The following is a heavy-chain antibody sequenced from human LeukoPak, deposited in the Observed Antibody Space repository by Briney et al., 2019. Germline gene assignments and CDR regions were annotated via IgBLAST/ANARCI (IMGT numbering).Heavy chain of an antibody. CDR3: AKSWDAFDF. V-gene: IGHV3-7*03. Sequence: PGGSLRLSCAASGFTFSSYWMSWVRQAPGKGLEWVANIKQDGSEKYYVDSVKGRFTISRDNSKNTLYLQMNTLRAEDTAVYYCAKSWDAFDFWGQGTMVTVSS. D-gene: IGHD3-10*01. J-gene: IGHJ3*01. CDR2: IKQDGSEK. CDR1: GFTFSSYW.